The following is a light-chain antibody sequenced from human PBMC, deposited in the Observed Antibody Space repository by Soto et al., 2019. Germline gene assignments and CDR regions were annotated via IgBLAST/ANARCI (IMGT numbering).Light chain of an antibody. CDR2: VAS. V-gene: IGKV3-20*01. CDR3: QQYGRSGYT. Sequence: EIVLTQSPGTLSLSPGERATLSCRASQSVSSSYLAWYQQKPGQAPRLLIYVASSRATGIPDRFSGSGSGTDFTLTISRLEPEDFAVYYCQQYGRSGYTFGQGTKLVIK. CDR1: QSVSSSY. J-gene: IGKJ2*01.